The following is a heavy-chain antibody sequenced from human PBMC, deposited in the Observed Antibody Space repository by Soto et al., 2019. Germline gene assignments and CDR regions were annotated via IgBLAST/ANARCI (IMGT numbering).Heavy chain of an antibody. CDR2: ISSTTNYI. Sequence: GGSLRLSCAASGFTFTRYSMNWVRQAPGKGLEWVSSISSTTNYIYYGDSMKGRFTISRDNAKNSLYLEMNSLRAEDTAVYYCARTREGILWFGESHWGQGALVTVSS. D-gene: IGHD3-10*01. CDR1: GFTFTRYS. V-gene: IGHV3-21*04. J-gene: IGHJ4*02. CDR3: ARTREGILWFGESH.